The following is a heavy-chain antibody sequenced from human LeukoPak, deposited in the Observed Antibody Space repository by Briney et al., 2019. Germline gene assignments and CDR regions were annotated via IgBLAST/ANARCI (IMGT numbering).Heavy chain of an antibody. CDR3: ARADHSLAPFDY. CDR1: GGSISSGGYY. D-gene: IGHD1-14*01. V-gene: IGHV4-30-2*01. CDR2: IYHSGST. J-gene: IGHJ4*02. Sequence: SETLSLTCTVSGGSISSGGYYWSWIGQPPGKGLEWIGYIYHSGSTYYNPSLKSRVTIPVDRSKNQFSLKLSSVTAADTAVYYCARADHSLAPFDYWGQGTLVTVSS.